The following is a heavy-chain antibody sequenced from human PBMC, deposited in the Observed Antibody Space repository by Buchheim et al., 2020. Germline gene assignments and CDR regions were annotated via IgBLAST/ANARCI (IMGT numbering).Heavy chain of an antibody. CDR3: ARLQEGDYGRLIWFDP. J-gene: IGHJ5*02. D-gene: IGHD4-17*01. Sequence: EVQLVQSGAEVKKPGESLKISCKGSGYSFTIYWIGWVRQMPGKGLEWMGIIYPGDSDTRYSPSFQAHVTISADKSITSAYPQWSSLKASDTAMYYCARLQEGDYGRLIWFDPWGQGTL. V-gene: IGHV5-51*01. CDR1: GYSFTIYW. CDR2: IYPGDSDT.